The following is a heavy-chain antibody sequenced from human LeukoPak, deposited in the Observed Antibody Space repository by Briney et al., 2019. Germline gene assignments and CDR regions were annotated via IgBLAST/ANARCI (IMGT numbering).Heavy chain of an antibody. Sequence: SETLSLTCTVSGGSISSSSYYWGWIRQPPGKGLEWIGSIYYSGSTYYNPSLKSRVTISVDTSKNQFSLKLSSVTAADTAVYYCARLFEGYYFAYWGQGTLVTVSS. V-gene: IGHV4-39*01. CDR1: GGSISSSSYY. J-gene: IGHJ4*02. CDR3: ARLFEGYYFAY. CDR2: IYYSGST.